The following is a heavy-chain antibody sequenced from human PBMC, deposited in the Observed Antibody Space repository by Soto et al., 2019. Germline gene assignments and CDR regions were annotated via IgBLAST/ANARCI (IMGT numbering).Heavy chain of an antibody. CDR2: IYYSGST. CDR3: ARGSGPNDAFDI. J-gene: IGHJ3*02. CDR1: GGSVSSGSYY. Sequence: QVQLQESGPGLVKPSETLSLTCTVSGGSVSSGSYYWSWIRQPPGKRLEWIGYIYYSGSTNYNPSLNGRLTISVDTPKNQFAPKLSSVTAAATAVYYCARGSGPNDAFDIWGQGTMVTVSS. D-gene: IGHD2-15*01. V-gene: IGHV4-61*01.